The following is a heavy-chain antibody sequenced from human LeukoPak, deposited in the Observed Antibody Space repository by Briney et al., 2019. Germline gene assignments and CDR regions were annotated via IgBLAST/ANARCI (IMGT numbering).Heavy chain of an antibody. Sequence: VASVKVSCKTSGYTLTNYWLHWFRQAPGKGLEWIGYISPERGATDYALKFQGRVTLTRDLSLSTVYMEIKSLASDDTAVYYCAKLGGHPLHNYYVGVWGKGTTVAVSS. V-gene: IGHV1-2*02. CDR1: GYTLTNYW. J-gene: IGHJ6*03. CDR3: AKLGGHPLHNYYVGV. CDR2: ISPERGAT. D-gene: IGHD3-16*01.